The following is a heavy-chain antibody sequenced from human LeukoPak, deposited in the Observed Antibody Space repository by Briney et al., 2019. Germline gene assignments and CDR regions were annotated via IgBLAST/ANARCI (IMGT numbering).Heavy chain of an antibody. CDR3: ARESLGYGAGKANAFDI. CDR1: GYTFTGYY. D-gene: IGHD4-17*01. V-gene: IGHV1-2*02. Sequence: ASVKVSCKASGYTFTGYYMHWVRQAPGQGLEWMGWINPNSGGTNYAQKFQGRVTMTRDTSISTAYMELSRLRSDDTAVYYCARESLGYGAGKANAFDIWGQGTMVTVSS. J-gene: IGHJ3*02. CDR2: INPNSGGT.